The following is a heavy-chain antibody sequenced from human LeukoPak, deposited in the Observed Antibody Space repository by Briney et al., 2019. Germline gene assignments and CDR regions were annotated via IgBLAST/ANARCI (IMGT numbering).Heavy chain of an antibody. V-gene: IGHV4-39*01. J-gene: IGHJ4*02. CDR3: ASRSGGIAAALLDY. CDR1: GGSISSSSYY. CDR2: IYYSGST. Sequence: SETLSLTCTVSGGSISSSSYYWGWIRQPPGKGLEWIGSIYYSGSTYYNPSLKSRVTISVDTSKNQFSLKLSSVTAADTAVYYCASRSGGIAAALLDYWGQGTLVTVSS. D-gene: IGHD6-13*01.